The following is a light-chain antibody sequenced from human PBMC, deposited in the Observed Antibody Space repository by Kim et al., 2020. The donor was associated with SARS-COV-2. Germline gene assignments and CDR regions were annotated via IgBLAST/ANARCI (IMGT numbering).Light chain of an antibody. CDR3: QTWDTAIVI. Sequence: ASVKLTCTLSSRHTSHGIAWHQLQAGKGPRYLMNLNSDGSHNKGDGIPDRFSVSSSGAEHYLTISSLHSEDEADYYCQTWDTAIVIFGGGTQLTVL. CDR2: LNSDGSH. V-gene: IGLV4-69*01. CDR1: SRHTSHG. J-gene: IGLJ2*01.